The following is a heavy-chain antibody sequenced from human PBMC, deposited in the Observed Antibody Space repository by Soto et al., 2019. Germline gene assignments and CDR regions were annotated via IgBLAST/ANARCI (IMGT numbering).Heavy chain of an antibody. D-gene: IGHD2-2*01. CDR1: GYTFTSYD. CDR3: ARVVPPAIRGYGFDP. Sequence: QVQLVQSGAEVKKPGASVKVSCKASGYTFTSYDINWVRQATGQGLEWMGWMNPISGNTGYAQKFQDRVTVTRNTAISTAYMELCSLSSEDTAVYYFARVVPPAIRGYGFDPWGQGTLVTVSS. V-gene: IGHV1-8*01. CDR2: MNPISGNT. J-gene: IGHJ5*02.